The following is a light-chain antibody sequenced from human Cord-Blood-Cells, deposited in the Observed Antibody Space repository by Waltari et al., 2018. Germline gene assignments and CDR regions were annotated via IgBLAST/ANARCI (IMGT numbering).Light chain of an antibody. CDR1: SSDVGGYNY. CDR2: DVS. J-gene: IGLJ2*01. V-gene: IGLV2-14*01. CDR3: SSYTSSSTVV. Sequence: QSALTQPASVSGSPGQSITLSCTGTSSDVGGYNYVLWYQQHPGKAPKLMIYDVSNRPSGVSNRFSGSKSGNTASLTISGLQAEDEADYYCSSYTSSSTVVFGGGTKLTVL.